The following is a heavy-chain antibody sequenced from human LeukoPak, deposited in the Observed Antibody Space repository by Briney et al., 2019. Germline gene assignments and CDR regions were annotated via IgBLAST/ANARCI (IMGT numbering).Heavy chain of an antibody. D-gene: IGHD1-26*01. V-gene: IGHV1-69*13. J-gene: IGHJ4*02. Sequence: SVKVSCKASGGTFSSYAISWVRQAPGQGLEWMGGIIPIFGTANYAQKFQGRVTITADESTSTAYMELSSLRSEDTAVYYCARDLPNSGSSDLFDYWGQGTLVTVSS. CDR2: IIPIFGTA. CDR1: GGTFSSYA. CDR3: ARDLPNSGSSDLFDY.